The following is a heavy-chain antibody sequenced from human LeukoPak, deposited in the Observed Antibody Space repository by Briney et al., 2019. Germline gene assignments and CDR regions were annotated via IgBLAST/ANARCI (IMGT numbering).Heavy chain of an antibody. J-gene: IGHJ5*02. CDR2: INPNSGGT. Sequence: ASVKVSFKASGYTFTGYYMHWVRHAPGQGLEWMGWINPNSGGTNYAQKFQGRVTMTRDTSISTAYMELSRLRSDDTAVYYCARDRLAVAANNWFDPWGQGTLVTVSS. CDR1: GYTFTGYY. CDR3: ARDRLAVAANNWFDP. V-gene: IGHV1-2*02. D-gene: IGHD6-19*01.